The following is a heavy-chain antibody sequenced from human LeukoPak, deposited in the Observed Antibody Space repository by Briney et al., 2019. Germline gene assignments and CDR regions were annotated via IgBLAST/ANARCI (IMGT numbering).Heavy chain of an antibody. CDR1: GFTFTSSA. Sequence: ASVKVSCKASGFTFTSSAMQGVRQARGQRLEWRGWIVVGSGNTNYAQKFQERVTITRDMSTSTAYMELSSLRSEDTAVYYCAAGGVGWFGELLNFDYWGQGTLVTVSS. V-gene: IGHV1-58*02. J-gene: IGHJ4*02. D-gene: IGHD3-10*01. CDR3: AAGGVGWFGELLNFDY. CDR2: IVVGSGNT.